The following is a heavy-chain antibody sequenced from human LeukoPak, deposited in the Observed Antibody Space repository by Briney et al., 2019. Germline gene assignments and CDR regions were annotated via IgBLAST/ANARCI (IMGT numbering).Heavy chain of an antibody. CDR1: GFTFSSYS. CDR2: ISSSSSYI. D-gene: IGHD1-26*01. J-gene: IGHJ4*02. Sequence: PGGSLRLSCAASGFTFSSYSMNWVRQAPGKGLEWVSSISSSSSYIYYADSVKGRFTISRDNAKNSLYLQMNSLRAEDTAVYYCAREPAITRGSYSSWGQGTLVTVSS. CDR3: AREPAITRGSYSS. V-gene: IGHV3-21*01.